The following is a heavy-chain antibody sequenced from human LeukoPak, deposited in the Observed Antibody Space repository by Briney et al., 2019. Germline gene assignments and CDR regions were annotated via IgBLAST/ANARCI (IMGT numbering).Heavy chain of an antibody. CDR2: IYSGGDT. J-gene: IGHJ2*01. CDR3: ARNSPGYCSGGSCSSYWYFDL. D-gene: IGHD2-15*01. Sequence: GGSLRLSCAASGFTVSNNYMSWVRQAPGKGLEWVSVIYSGGDTAYADSVKGRFAISRDNSKNTLYLQMNSLRAEDTAVYYCARNSPGYCSGGSCSSYWYFDLWGRGTLVTVSS. CDR1: GFTVSNNY. V-gene: IGHV3-53*01.